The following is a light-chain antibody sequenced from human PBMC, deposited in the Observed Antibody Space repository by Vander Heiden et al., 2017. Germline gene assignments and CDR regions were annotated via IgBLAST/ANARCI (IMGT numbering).Light chain of an antibody. CDR2: AAS. V-gene: IGKV1-39*01. Sequence: DIQMTQSPSSLSASVGDRVTITGRASQSISNFLNWYQQKPGKAPKLLIYAASSLQVGVPSRFSGTAYGTDFTLTIRRRQPKDFAPYYCQQSDRDPGYTFSQG. CDR1: QSISNF. J-gene: IGKJ2*01. CDR3: QQSDRDPGYT.